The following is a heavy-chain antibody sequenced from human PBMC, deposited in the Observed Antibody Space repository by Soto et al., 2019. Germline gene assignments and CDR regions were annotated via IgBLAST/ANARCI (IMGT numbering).Heavy chain of an antibody. CDR3: ARESGGATATLDYYYFYMDV. CDR2: INPNSGVT. Sequence: ASVKVSCKSSGDSFNDYYLHWVRQAPGQGLEWMGWINPNSGVTKYAQKFQGWVTMTRDTSIRTVYMELGRLRSDDTAVYYCARESGGATATLDYYYFYMDVWGKGTTVTVSS. J-gene: IGHJ6*03. V-gene: IGHV1-2*04. CDR1: GDSFNDYY. D-gene: IGHD5-12*01.